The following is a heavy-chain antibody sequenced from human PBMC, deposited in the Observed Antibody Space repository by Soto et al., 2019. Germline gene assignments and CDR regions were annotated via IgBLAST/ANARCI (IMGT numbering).Heavy chain of an antibody. D-gene: IGHD4-17*01. J-gene: IGHJ6*02. CDR3: ARRPVPLYGDYYYYGMDV. V-gene: IGHV4-34*01. CDR1: GGSFSGYY. CDR2: INHSGST. Sequence: SETLSLTCAVYGGSFSGYYWSWIRQPPGKGLEWIGEINHSGSTNYNPSLKSRVTISVDTSKNQFPLTLSSVTAADTAVYYCARRPVPLYGDYYYYGMDVWGQGTTVTVSS.